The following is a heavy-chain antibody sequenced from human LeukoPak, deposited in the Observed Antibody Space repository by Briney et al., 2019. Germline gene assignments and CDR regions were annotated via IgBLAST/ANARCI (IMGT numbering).Heavy chain of an antibody. V-gene: IGHV1-58*02. Sequence: SVKVSFKSSGFTFTNSAMQRVRQARGQRLEWIGWIVVGSGNTNYAQKFQERVTITRDMSKSTDYMELSSLRSEDTAVYFCAAGYCSSTSCYYYYYYGMDVWGQGTTVTVSS. J-gene: IGHJ6*02. D-gene: IGHD2-2*01. CDR3: AAGYCSSTSCYYYYYYGMDV. CDR2: IVVGSGNT. CDR1: GFTFTNSA.